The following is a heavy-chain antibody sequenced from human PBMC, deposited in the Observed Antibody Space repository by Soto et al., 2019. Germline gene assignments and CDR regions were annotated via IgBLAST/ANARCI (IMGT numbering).Heavy chain of an antibody. CDR2: ISAYNGNT. CDR3: ASPLKYYGMDV. J-gene: IGHJ6*02. V-gene: IGHV1-18*01. CDR1: GYTFTSYG. Sequence: ASVKVSCKASGYTFTSYGISWVRQAPGQGLEWMGWISAYNGNTNYAQKLQGRVTMTTDTSTSTAYMELSSVTAADTAVYYCASPLKYYGMDVWGQGTTVTVSS.